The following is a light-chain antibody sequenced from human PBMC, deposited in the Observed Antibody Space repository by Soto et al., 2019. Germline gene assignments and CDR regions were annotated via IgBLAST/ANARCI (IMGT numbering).Light chain of an antibody. V-gene: IGKV1-39*01. J-gene: IGKJ5*01. CDR3: QQSYSIFFT. CDR2: DXS. Sequence: DIHMTQSSSSLSASLGDRVTLAXRSRCFISHYFNRYQHQPGXAPKXXXYDXSTLPRGGPSRLSGSGSATDFTLPISSLQPEDVANYYCQQSYSIFFTFGQGTRLEIK. CDR1: CFISHY.